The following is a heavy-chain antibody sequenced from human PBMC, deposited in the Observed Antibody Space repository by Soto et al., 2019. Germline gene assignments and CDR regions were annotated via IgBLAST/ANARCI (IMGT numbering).Heavy chain of an antibody. CDR1: GGSISSSSYY. CDR2: IYYSGST. Sequence: SETLSLTCTVSGGSISSSSYYWGWIRQPPGKGLEWIGSIYYSGSTYYNPSLKSRVTISVDTSKNQFSLKLSSVTAADTAVYYCARLATRYSYVVDVWGQGTTVTVSS. CDR3: ARLATRYSYVVDV. D-gene: IGHD5-18*01. V-gene: IGHV4-39*01. J-gene: IGHJ6*02.